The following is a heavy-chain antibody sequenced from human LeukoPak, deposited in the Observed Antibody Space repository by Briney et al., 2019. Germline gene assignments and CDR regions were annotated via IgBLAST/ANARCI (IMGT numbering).Heavy chain of an antibody. Sequence: GGSLRLSCSASGFTLSSYAMHWVRQAPGKGLEYVSAISSNGGSTYYADSVKGRFTISRDNSKNTLYLQMSSLRAEDTAVYYCVKGDRGSGWYRGAFDIWGQGTMVTVSS. CDR1: GFTLSSYA. CDR2: ISSNGGST. CDR3: VKGDRGSGWYRGAFDI. J-gene: IGHJ3*02. V-gene: IGHV3-64D*09. D-gene: IGHD6-19*01.